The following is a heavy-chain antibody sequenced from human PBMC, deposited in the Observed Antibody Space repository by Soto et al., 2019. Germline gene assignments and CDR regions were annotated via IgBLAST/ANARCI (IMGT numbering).Heavy chain of an antibody. CDR3: ARGPSGDKVDS. D-gene: IGHD7-27*01. Sequence: QVQLQESGPGLVKPSQTLSLTCTVSGGSISTVNYWWSWIRQSPDMGLEWIGHIYNGGRTYNNPSLESRVTMSVDTSKQPLSLTLSSVSAADTAVYYCARGPSGDKVDSWGQGTLVTVSS. V-gene: IGHV4-30-4*01. J-gene: IGHJ4*02. CDR1: GGSISTVNYW. CDR2: IYNGGRT.